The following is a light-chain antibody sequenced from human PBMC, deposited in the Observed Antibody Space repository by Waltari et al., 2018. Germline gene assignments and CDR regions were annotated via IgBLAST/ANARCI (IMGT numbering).Light chain of an antibody. V-gene: IGKV3-11*01. CDR1: QSVSSY. CDR3: QQRSNWPVLT. Sequence: EIVLTQSPATLSLSPGERATLSCRASQSVSSYLAWYQQKPGQAPRLLIYDASNRATGIPARFSGSVSATDVTLTISSLEPEDFAVYYCQQRSNWPVLTFGGGTKVEIK. CDR2: DAS. J-gene: IGKJ4*01.